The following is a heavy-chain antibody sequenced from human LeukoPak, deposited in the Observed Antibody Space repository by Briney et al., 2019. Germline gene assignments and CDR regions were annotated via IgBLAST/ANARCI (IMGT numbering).Heavy chain of an antibody. CDR1: GDDVSSNDAA. V-gene: IGHV6-1*01. J-gene: IGHJ4*02. CDR2: TYYRSKWYN. D-gene: IGHD6-25*01. CDR3: ARLSGPSGFRDY. Sequence: SQTLSLTCVISGDDVSSNDAAWNWFRQSPSRGLEWLGRTYYRSKWYNDYAESAKSRMTLSPDTSKNQFSLQLNYLTPEDTAVYYCARLSGPSGFRDYWGQGTLVTVSS.